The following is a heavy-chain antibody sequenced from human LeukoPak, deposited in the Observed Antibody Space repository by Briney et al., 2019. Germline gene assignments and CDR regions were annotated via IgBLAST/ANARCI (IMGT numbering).Heavy chain of an antibody. V-gene: IGHV3-30*18. CDR2: ISYDGSNK. D-gene: IGHD3-3*01. Sequence: PGRSLRLSCAASGFTFSSYGMHWVRQAPGKGLEWVAVISYDGSNKYYADSVKGRFTISRDNSKNTLYLQMNSLRAEDTAVYYCAKGSFSLYDFWSGSSFDAFDIWGQGTMVTVSS. J-gene: IGHJ3*02. CDR1: GFTFSSYG. CDR3: AKGSFSLYDFWSGSSFDAFDI.